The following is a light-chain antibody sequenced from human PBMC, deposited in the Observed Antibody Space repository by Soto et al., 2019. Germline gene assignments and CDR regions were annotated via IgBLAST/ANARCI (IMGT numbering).Light chain of an antibody. CDR3: QQRSNWPPLT. J-gene: IGKJ4*01. Sequence: EIVLTQSPGTLSWSTGERATLSCRASQKISSYLAWYQQKPGQAPRLLIYDASNRATGIPARFSGSGSGTDFTLTISSLEPEDFAVYYCQQRSNWPPLTFGGGTKVEIK. CDR1: QKISSY. V-gene: IGKV3-11*01. CDR2: DAS.